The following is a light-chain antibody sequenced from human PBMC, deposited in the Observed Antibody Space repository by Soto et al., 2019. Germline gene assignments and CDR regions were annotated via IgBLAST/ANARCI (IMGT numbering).Light chain of an antibody. Sequence: ETVLTQSPGTLSLSPGERATLSCRASQSISSSYLAWYQQKPGQAPRLLIYGASSRATGIPDRFSGSGSGTDFTLSITRLEPEDFAVYYCQHYGSSPPFTFGPGTKVDIK. J-gene: IGKJ3*01. CDR1: QSISSSY. CDR3: QHYGSSPPFT. V-gene: IGKV3-20*01. CDR2: GAS.